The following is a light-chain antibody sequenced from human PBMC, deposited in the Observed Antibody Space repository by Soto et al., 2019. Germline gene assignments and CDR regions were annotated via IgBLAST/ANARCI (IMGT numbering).Light chain of an antibody. CDR3: QQYDNWPPYT. CDR2: GAS. CDR1: QSVTIN. J-gene: IGKJ2*01. V-gene: IGKV3-15*01. Sequence: EIVMTQSPATLSVSPGERATLSCRASQSVTINLAWYQQKPGQAPRLLIYGASTRATGVPARFSGSGSGTEFTLTISSLQSEDFAVYYCQQYDNWPPYTFAQGTKVDIK.